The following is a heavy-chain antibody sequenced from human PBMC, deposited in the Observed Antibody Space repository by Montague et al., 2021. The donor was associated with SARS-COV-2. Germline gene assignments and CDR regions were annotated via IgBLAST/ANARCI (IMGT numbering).Heavy chain of an antibody. J-gene: IGHJ4*02. CDR2: MHFTGNT. Sequence: SETLSLTCSVSGDSITNHYWSWIRQPAGKGLEWIGRMHFTGNTNFSPFFSSRLTMSADTSKNQFSLQLTSVTAADTAIYFCARDRFDFGAGRQGAIDFWGQGTLVTVSS. V-gene: IGHV4-4*07. CDR3: ARDRFDFGAGRQGAIDF. D-gene: IGHD3-10*01. CDR1: GDSITNHY.